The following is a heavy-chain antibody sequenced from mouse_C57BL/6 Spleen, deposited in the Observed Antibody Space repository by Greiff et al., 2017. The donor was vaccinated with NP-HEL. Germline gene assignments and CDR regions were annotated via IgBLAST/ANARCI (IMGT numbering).Heavy chain of an antibody. Sequence: VQLKESGGGLVKPGGSLKLSCAASGFTFSSYAMSWVRQTPEKRLEWVATISDGGSYTYYPDNVKGRFTISRDNAKNNLYLQMSHLKSEDTAMYYCARRGSSGYEYYAMDYWGQGTSVTVSS. CDR2: ISDGGSYT. CDR1: GFTFSSYA. D-gene: IGHD3-2*02. V-gene: IGHV5-4*01. J-gene: IGHJ4*01. CDR3: ARRGSSGYEYYAMDY.